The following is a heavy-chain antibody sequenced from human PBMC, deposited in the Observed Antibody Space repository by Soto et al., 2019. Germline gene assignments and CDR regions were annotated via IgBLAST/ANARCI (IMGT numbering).Heavy chain of an antibody. J-gene: IGHJ6*02. D-gene: IGHD3-10*01. CDR3: TGPVGERYGMAV. Sequence: QVQLVQSGAEVKKPGSSVKVSCKASGGTFSSYAISWVRQAPGQGLEWMGGIIPICGTANYAQKFQGRVTTTADTSTSTAYMELSSLRSEDTAVYDWTGPVGERYGMAVWGQGTTVTVSS. CDR1: GGTFSSYA. CDR2: IIPICGTA. V-gene: IGHV1-69*14.